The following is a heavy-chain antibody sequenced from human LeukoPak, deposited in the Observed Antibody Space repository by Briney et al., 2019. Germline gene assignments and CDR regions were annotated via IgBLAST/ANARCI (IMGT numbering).Heavy chain of an antibody. V-gene: IGHV3-23*01. Sequence: GGSRRLSCAASGFTFSSYAMTWVRQAPGKGLEWVSAISGGGGSTYYADSVKGRFTISRDNSRITLYLQMNSLRAEDTAVYYCARAPDYGGNSYYFDYWGQGTLVTVSS. CDR3: ARAPDYGGNSYYFDY. D-gene: IGHD4-23*01. CDR1: GFTFSSYA. J-gene: IGHJ4*02. CDR2: ISGGGGST.